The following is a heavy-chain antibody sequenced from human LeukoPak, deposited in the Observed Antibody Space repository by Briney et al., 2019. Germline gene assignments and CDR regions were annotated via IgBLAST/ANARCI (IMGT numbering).Heavy chain of an antibody. D-gene: IGHD4-17*01. CDR1: GFTFCTYC. V-gene: IGHV3-74*01. Sequence: PGGSLTLSCAASGFTFCTYCAHWVRQAPGKGLVWLSRISSDGSSTNYADSVKGRFTISRDNAKNTLYLQMNSLRAEDTAVYYCARDYGEGGYYFDYWGQGTLVTVSS. CDR3: ARDYGEGGYYFDY. CDR2: ISSDGSST. J-gene: IGHJ4*02.